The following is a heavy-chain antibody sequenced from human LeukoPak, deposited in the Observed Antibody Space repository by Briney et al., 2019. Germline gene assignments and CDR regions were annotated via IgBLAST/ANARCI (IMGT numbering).Heavy chain of an antibody. CDR1: GFTFSNYG. V-gene: IGHV3-30*03. D-gene: IGHD3-22*01. J-gene: IGHJ4*02. Sequence: GGSLRLSCAASGFTFSNYGMFWVRQAPGKGLEWVAVISSDETETYYADSVKRRFTISRDNAKNSLFLQMSSLRAEDTAVYYCARDSSDSSGYSEYYFDYWGQGTLVTVSS. CDR2: ISSDETET. CDR3: ARDSSDSSGYSEYYFDY.